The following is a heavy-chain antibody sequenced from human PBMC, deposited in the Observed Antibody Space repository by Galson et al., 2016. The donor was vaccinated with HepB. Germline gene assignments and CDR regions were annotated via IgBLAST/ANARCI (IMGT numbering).Heavy chain of an antibody. CDR3: ARHLKEGSRVLWVGEFFDV. V-gene: IGHV4-59*08. J-gene: IGHJ6*02. D-gene: IGHD3-10*01. Sequence: ETLSLTCTVSGGSISSYYWSWIRQPPGKGLEWIGYVAYSGSTNYNPSLKSRVTISEDTSKNQFSLKLSSVTAADTAVYYWARHLKEGSRVLWVGEFFDVWGQGTTVTVSS. CDR1: GGSISSYY. CDR2: VAYSGST.